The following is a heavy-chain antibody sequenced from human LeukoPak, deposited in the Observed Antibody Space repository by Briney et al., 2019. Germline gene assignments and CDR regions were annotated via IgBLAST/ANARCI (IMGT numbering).Heavy chain of an antibody. V-gene: IGHV3-21*01. D-gene: IGHD5-18*01. J-gene: IGHJ4*02. CDR1: GFTFSSYR. CDR2: ISSSSTAM. Sequence: PGGSLRLSCAASGFTFSSYRMNWVRQAPGKGLEWVSSISSSSTAMYYADSVKGRCTISRDNAKNSLYLQMNSLRAEDTAVYYCSRERGYSYGYSDYWGQGTLVTVSS. CDR3: SRERGYSYGYSDY.